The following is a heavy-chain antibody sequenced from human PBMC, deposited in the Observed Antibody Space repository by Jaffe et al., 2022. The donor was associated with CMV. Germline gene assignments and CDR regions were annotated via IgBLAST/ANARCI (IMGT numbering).Heavy chain of an antibody. J-gene: IGHJ6*02. V-gene: IGHV4-39*01. Sequence: QLQLQESGPGLVKPSETLSLTCTVSGGSISSSSYYWGWIRQPPGKGLEWIGSIYYSGSTYYNPSLKSRVTISVDTSKNQFSLKLSSVTAADTAVYYCARLSLHLNYGMDVWGQGTTVTVSS. CDR2: IYYSGST. D-gene: IGHD2-15*01. CDR3: ARLSLHLNYGMDV. CDR1: GGSISSSSYY.